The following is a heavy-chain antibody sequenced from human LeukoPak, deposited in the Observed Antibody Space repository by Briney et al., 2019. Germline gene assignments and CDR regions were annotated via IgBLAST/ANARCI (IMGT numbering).Heavy chain of an antibody. V-gene: IGHV3-30*18. D-gene: IGHD6-13*01. CDR1: GFTFSSYG. CDR3: AKSIAAADGDY. J-gene: IGHJ4*02. Sequence: GGSLRLSCAASGFTFSSYGMHWVRQAPGKGLEWVVVISYDGSNKYYADSVKGRFTISRDNSKNTLYLQMNSLRAEDTAVYYCAKSIAAADGDYWGQGTLVTVSS. CDR2: ISYDGSNK.